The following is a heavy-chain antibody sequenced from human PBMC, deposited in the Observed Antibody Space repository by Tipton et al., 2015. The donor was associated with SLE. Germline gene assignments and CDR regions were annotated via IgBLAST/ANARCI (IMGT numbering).Heavy chain of an antibody. D-gene: IGHD3-22*01. V-gene: IGHV4-59*08. J-gene: IGHJ4*02. CDR2: VYYLGAT. Sequence: TLSLTCTVSGTSISGYYWNWIRQSPGRGLEYIGHVYYLGATNYSPSFESRVAMSVDTSKNQFSLRLRSVTAADTAVYYCARLAHYNSNWYLGVWGQGSLVTVSS. CDR3: ARLAHYNSNWYLGV. CDR1: GTSISGYY.